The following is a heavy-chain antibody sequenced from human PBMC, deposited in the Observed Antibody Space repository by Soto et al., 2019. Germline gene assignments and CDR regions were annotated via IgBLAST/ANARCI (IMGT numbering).Heavy chain of an antibody. J-gene: IGHJ4*02. D-gene: IGHD2-2*01. V-gene: IGHV4-31*03. CDR3: ARVPAAGSFYFDY. CDR2: IYYSGST. CDR1: GCSISSGGYY. Sequence: PSETLSLTCTVSGCSISSGGYYWSWIRQHPGKGLEWIGYIYYSGSTYYNPSLKSRVTISVDTSKNQFSLKLSSVTAADTAVYYCARVPAAGSFYFDYWGQGTLVTVSS.